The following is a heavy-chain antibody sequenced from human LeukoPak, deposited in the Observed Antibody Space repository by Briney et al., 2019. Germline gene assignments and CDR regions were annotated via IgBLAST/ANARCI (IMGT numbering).Heavy chain of an antibody. D-gene: IGHD2-15*01. CDR1: GRSISSYY. V-gene: IGHV4-39*01. J-gene: IGHJ4*02. CDR2: GYYSGTT. CDR3: ARPLSGGSCFAG. Sequence: PSETLSLTCTVSGRSISSYYWGWIRHPPGKGVEGIGSGYYSGTTYYNPSLKSRVTISVDTSKNQFSLKLSSVTAADTAVYYCARPLSGGSCFAGWGQGTLVTVSS.